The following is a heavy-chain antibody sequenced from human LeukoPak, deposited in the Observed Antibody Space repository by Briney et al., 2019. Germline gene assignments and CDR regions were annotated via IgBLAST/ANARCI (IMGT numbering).Heavy chain of an antibody. Sequence: GGSLRLSCGVSGFRFSNYGMTWVRQAPGKGLEWVSAITGSGANTFYADSVKGRFTISRDNSKNTLYLQMNSLRAEDAAVYYCTGCGRPRCSLDSIDSWGQGTQVTVSS. D-gene: IGHD2-2*01. CDR3: TGCGRPRCSLDSIDS. J-gene: IGHJ5*01. CDR1: GFRFSNYG. CDR2: ITGSGANT. V-gene: IGHV3-23*01.